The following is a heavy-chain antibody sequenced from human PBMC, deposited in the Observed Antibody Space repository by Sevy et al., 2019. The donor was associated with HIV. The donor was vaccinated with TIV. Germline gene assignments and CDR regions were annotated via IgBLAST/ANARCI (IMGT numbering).Heavy chain of an antibody. Sequence: SETLSLTCSVSGASVSAANDYWSWIRQPPGKGLEWIGYIHYSGSTNYNPSLKSRVTISIDTSKNQFSLKLSSVTAAETAVYYCARSESYTTTLDLWGRGTLVTVSS. V-gene: IGHV4-61*01. CDR2: IHYSGST. D-gene: IGHD2-15*01. CDR3: ARSESYTTTLDL. J-gene: IGHJ2*01. CDR1: GASVSAANDY.